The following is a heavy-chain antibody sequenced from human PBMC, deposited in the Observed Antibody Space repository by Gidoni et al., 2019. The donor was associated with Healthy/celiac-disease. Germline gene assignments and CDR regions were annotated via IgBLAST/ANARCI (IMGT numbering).Heavy chain of an antibody. V-gene: IGHV4-34*01. CDR1: GGSFSGYY. J-gene: IGHJ4*02. CDR2: INHSGST. D-gene: IGHD1-26*01. Sequence: QVQLQQWGAGLWKPSETLSLTCAVYGGSFSGYYWSWIRQPPGKGLEWIGEINHSGSTNYNPSLKSRVTISVDTSKNQFSLKLSSVTAADTAVYYCARYNIFDGLVGATEGYVYWGQGTLVTVSS. CDR3: ARYNIFDGLVGATEGYVY.